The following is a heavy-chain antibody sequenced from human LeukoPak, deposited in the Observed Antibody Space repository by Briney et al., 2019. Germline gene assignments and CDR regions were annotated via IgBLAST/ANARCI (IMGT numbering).Heavy chain of an antibody. CDR3: ARVIASYGDYVVGYFDY. J-gene: IGHJ4*02. CDR1: GGSISSYY. CDR2: IYYSGST. Sequence: SETLSLTCTVSGGSISSYYWSWLRQPPGKGLEWIGYIYYSGSTNYNPSLKSRVTISVDTSKNQFSLKLSSVTAADTAVYYCARVIASYGDYVVGYFDYWGQGTLVTVSS. V-gene: IGHV4-59*01. D-gene: IGHD4-17*01.